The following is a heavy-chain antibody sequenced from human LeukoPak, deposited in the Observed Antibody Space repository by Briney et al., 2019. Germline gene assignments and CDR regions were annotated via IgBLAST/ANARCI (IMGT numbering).Heavy chain of an antibody. CDR1: GFTFSSDS. D-gene: IGHD2-15*01. CDR2: ISSTSRTI. J-gene: IGHJ4*02. V-gene: IGHV3-48*04. CDR3: ARDGYCSGGRCYPIDY. Sequence: PGGSLRLSCAASGFTFSSDSMNWVRQAPGKGLEWVSYISSTSRTIYYADSVKGRFTISRDNAKNSLYLQMSSLRAEDTAVYYCARDGYCSGGRCYPIDYWGQGTLVTVSS.